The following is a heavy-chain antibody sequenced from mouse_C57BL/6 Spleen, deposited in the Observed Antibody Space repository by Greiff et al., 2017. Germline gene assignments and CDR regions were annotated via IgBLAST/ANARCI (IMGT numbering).Heavy chain of an antibody. J-gene: IGHJ4*01. CDR3: AREGGGYAMDY. Sequence: QVQLQQPGAELVRPGSSVKLSCKASGYTFTSYWMHWVKQRPIQGLEWIGNIDPSDSETHYNQKFKDKATLTVDKSSSTAYMQLSSLTSEDSAVYYCAREGGGYAMDYWGQGTSVTVSS. CDR2: IDPSDSET. CDR1: GYTFTSYW. V-gene: IGHV1-52*01.